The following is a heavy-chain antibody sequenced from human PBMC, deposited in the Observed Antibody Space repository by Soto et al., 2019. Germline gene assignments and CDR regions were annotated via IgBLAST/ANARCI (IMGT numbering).Heavy chain of an antibody. V-gene: IGHV1-3*01. CDR2: INAGNGNT. Sequence: QVQLVQSGAEVKKPGASVKVSCKASGYTFTSYAMNWVRQAPGQRLEWMGWINAGNGNTKYSQKFQGRVTITRDTSASTAYMELSSLRSEDTAVYYCARDQDYDFRSGYLGGAYYYGMDVWGQGTTVTVSS. CDR3: ARDQDYDFRSGYLGGAYYYGMDV. J-gene: IGHJ6*02. CDR1: GYTFTSYA. D-gene: IGHD3-3*01.